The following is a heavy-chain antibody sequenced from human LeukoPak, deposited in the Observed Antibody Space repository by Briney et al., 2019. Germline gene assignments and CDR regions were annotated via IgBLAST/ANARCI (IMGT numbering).Heavy chain of an antibody. D-gene: IGHD3-3*01. CDR1: GYTFTGYY. Sequence: ASVKVSCKASGYTFTGYYMHWVRQAPGQGLEWMGWTNPNSGGTNYAQKFQGRVTMTRDTSISTAYMELSRLRSDDTAVYYCARVLFGVVTPFDYWGQGTLVTVSS. CDR2: TNPNSGGT. J-gene: IGHJ4*02. CDR3: ARVLFGVVTPFDY. V-gene: IGHV1-2*02.